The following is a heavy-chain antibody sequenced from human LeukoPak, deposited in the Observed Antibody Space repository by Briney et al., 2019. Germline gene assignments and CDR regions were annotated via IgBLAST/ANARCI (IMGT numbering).Heavy chain of an antibody. CDR1: GGTFSSYA. CDR2: MNPNSGNT. J-gene: IGHJ4*02. CDR3: ARPGNSSFDY. Sequence: ASVKVSCKASGGTFSSYAISWVRQAPGQGFEWMGWMNPNSGNTGYAQKFQGRVTMTRDTSISTAYMELSSLTSDDTAVYYCARPGNSSFDYWGQGTLVTVSS. V-gene: IGHV1-8*02. D-gene: IGHD6-6*01.